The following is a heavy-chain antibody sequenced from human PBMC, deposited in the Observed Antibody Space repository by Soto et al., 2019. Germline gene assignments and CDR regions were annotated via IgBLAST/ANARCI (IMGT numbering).Heavy chain of an antibody. CDR2: IYYSGST. CDR1: YY. J-gene: IGHJ4*02. V-gene: IGHV4-39*01. Sequence: YYVGLINQPPGKGLEWIGSIYYSGSTYYNPSLKSRVTISVDTSKNQFSLRLSSVTAADTAVYYCARHGDTAMVTVLFDYWGQGTLVTVSS. D-gene: IGHD5-18*01. CDR3: ARHGDTAMVTVLFDY.